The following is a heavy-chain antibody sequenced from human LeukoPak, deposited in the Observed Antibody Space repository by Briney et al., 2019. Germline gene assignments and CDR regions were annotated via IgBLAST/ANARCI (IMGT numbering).Heavy chain of an antibody. CDR2: MNQDGAKK. J-gene: IGHJ4*02. CDR3: TRGTNNDY. Sequence: GGSLRLSCAASGFTFSSHWMSWVRQAPGKGLEWVAYMNQDGAKKSYVDSVKGRFTISRDNAKSSLSLQMNSLRAEDTAVYYCTRGTNNDYWGQGTLVTVSS. CDR1: GFTFSSHW. V-gene: IGHV3-7*01.